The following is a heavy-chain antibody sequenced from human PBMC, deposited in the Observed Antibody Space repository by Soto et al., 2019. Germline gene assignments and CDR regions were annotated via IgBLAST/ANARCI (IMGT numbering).Heavy chain of an antibody. CDR1: GYTFTSYG. D-gene: IGHD3-16*02. CDR3: ARVDMITFGGVIVLGSFDI. V-gene: IGHV1-18*01. CDR2: ISAYNGNT. J-gene: IGHJ3*02. Sequence: ASVKVSCKASGYTFTSYGISWVRQAPGQGLEWMGWISAYNGNTNYAQKLQGRVTMTTDTSTSTAYMELRSLRSDDTAVYYCARVDMITFGGVIVLGSFDIWGQGTMVTVSS.